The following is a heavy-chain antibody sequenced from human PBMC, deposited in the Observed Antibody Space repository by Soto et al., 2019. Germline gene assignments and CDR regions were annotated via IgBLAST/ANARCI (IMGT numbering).Heavy chain of an antibody. CDR1: GFTFSSYS. D-gene: IGHD2-2*01. CDR2: ISSSSSCI. V-gene: IGHV3-21*01. J-gene: IGHJ6*02. Sequence: GGSLRLSCAASGFTFSSYSMNWVRQAPGKGLEWVSSISSSSSCIYYADSVKGRFTISRDNAKNSLYLQVNSLRAEDTAVYYCARGGVRDIVVVPAAPYYYYYYGMDVWGQGTTVTVSS. CDR3: ARGGVRDIVVVPAAPYYYYYYGMDV.